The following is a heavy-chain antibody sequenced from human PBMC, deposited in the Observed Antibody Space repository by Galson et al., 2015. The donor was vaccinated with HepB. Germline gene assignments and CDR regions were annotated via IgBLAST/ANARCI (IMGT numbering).Heavy chain of an antibody. D-gene: IGHD2-15*01. J-gene: IGHJ3*02. CDR3: AKSRSGFDDGFDI. CDR1: GITFSSYA. V-gene: IGHV3-23*01. CDR2: ISGSGGGA. Sequence: SLRLSCAASGITFSSYAMSWVRQAAGKGLEWVSGISGSGGGAYYADSVKGRFTIPRDNSKNTLYLQMNSLRAEDTAVYYCAKSRSGFDDGFDIWGQGTMVTVSS.